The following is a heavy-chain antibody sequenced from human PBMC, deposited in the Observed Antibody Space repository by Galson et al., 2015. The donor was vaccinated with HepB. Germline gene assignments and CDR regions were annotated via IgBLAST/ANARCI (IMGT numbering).Heavy chain of an antibody. CDR1: GGSFSGYY. V-gene: IGHV4-34*01. D-gene: IGHD5-18*01. CDR3: ARGIFRSYGYFYYYYGMDV. CDR2: INHSGST. Sequence: TLSLTCAVYGGSFSGYYWSWIRQPPGKGLEWIGEINHSGSTNYNPSLKSRVTISVDTSKNQFSLKLSSVTAADTAVYYCARGIFRSYGYFYYYYGMDVWGQGTTVTVSS. J-gene: IGHJ6*02.